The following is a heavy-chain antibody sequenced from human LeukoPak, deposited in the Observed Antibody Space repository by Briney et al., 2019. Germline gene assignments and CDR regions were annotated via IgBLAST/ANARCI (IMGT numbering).Heavy chain of an antibody. D-gene: IGHD3-9*01. CDR2: ISSIISTI. CDR3: ARLSGGFDWRR. Sequence: GGSLRLSCAASGFTFSSYEMNWVRQAPGKGLEWVSYISSIISTIYYADSVKGRFTISRDNAKNSLYLQMNSLRAEDTAVYYCARLSGGFDWRRWGQGTLVTVSS. V-gene: IGHV3-48*03. CDR1: GFTFSSYE. J-gene: IGHJ4*02.